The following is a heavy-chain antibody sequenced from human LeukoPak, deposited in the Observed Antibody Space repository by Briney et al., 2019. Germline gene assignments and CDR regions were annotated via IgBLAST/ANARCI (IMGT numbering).Heavy chain of an antibody. Sequence: PGGSLRPSCAASGFTFNDFAMTWVRQAPGKGLEWVSTIADAGTYYADSVKGRFIISRDNSKNMLYLQLNSLRADDTAMYYCARNLGPFDVRGHGTMVTVSS. V-gene: IGHV3-23*01. CDR2: IADAGT. J-gene: IGHJ3*01. CDR1: GFTFNDFA. CDR3: ARNLGPFDV. D-gene: IGHD3-16*01.